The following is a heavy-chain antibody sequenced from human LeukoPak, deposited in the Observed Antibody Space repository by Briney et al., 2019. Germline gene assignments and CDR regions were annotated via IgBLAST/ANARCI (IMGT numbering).Heavy chain of an antibody. V-gene: IGHV1-69*04. CDR3: ARGGSTMIVSGYYYYGMDV. CDR1: GGTFSSYA. Sequence: ASVKVSCKASGGTFSSYAISWVRQAPGQGLEWMGMIIPILGIANYAQKFQGRVTITADKSTSTAYMELSSLRSEDTAVYYCARGGSTMIVSGYYYYGMDVWGQGTTVTVSS. CDR2: IIPILGIA. D-gene: IGHD3-22*01. J-gene: IGHJ6*02.